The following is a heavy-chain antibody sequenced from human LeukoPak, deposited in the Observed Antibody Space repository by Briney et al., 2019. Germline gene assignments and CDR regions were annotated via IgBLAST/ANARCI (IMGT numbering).Heavy chain of an antibody. Sequence: GGSLRLSCTASGFAFSNYNMNWVRQAPGKGLEWVSAISGSGGSTYYADSVKGRFTISRDNSKNTLYLQMNSLRAEDTAEYYCAKDTSGDIVEFDPWGQGTLVTVSS. CDR2: ISGSGGST. CDR3: AKDTSGDIVEFDP. CDR1: GFAFSNYN. V-gene: IGHV3-23*01. J-gene: IGHJ5*02. D-gene: IGHD2-15*01.